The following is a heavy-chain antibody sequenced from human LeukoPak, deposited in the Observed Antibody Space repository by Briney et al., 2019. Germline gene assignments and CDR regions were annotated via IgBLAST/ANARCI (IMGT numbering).Heavy chain of an antibody. D-gene: IGHD6-19*01. CDR2: IYTSGST. Sequence: SETLSLTRTVSGGSISSGSYYWSWIRQPAGKGLEWIGRIYTSGSTNYNPSLKSRVTISVDKSENQFSLNLSSVTAADTAVYYCVANGWYALDIWGQGTMVTVSS. CDR3: VANGWYALDI. J-gene: IGHJ3*02. V-gene: IGHV4-61*02. CDR1: GGSISSGSYY.